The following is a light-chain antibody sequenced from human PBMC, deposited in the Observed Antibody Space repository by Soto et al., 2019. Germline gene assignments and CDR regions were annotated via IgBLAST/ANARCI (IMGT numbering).Light chain of an antibody. V-gene: IGLV2-14*01. CDR1: SSDVGAYYS. CDR3: SSYTSGSSHYV. Sequence: QALLTQPASLSGSPGQSITISCSGTSSDVGAYYSVSWYQHHPGKAPKLIIYGVTNRPSGVSNRFSGSKSGNTASLTISGLQAEDEADYHCSSYTSGSSHYVFGTGTKVTVL. CDR2: GVT. J-gene: IGLJ1*01.